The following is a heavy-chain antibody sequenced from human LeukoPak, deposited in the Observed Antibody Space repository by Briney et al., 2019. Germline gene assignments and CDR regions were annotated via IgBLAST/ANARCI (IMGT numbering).Heavy chain of an antibody. D-gene: IGHD2-15*01. CDR2: INHSGST. CDR3: ARGYCSGGSCYTGLDY. V-gene: IGHV4-34*01. Sequence: SETLSLTCAVYGGSFSGYYWSWIRQPPGKGLEWIGEINHSGSTNYNPSLKSRVTISVDTSKNQFSLKLSSVTAADTAVYYCARGYCSGGSCYTGLDYWGQGTLVTVSS. J-gene: IGHJ4*02. CDR1: GGSFSGYY.